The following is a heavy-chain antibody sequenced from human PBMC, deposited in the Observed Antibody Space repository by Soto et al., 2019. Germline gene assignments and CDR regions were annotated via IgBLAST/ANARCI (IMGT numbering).Heavy chain of an antibody. CDR1: GFTFSSYE. Sequence: GGSLRLSCAASGFTFSSYEMNWVRQAPGKGLEWVSYISSSGSTIYYADSVKGRFTISRDNAKNSLYLQMNSLRAEDTAVYYCARVGIAAPFDYWCQGTLVTVSS. D-gene: IGHD6-13*01. V-gene: IGHV3-48*03. CDR2: ISSSGSTI. CDR3: ARVGIAAPFDY. J-gene: IGHJ4*02.